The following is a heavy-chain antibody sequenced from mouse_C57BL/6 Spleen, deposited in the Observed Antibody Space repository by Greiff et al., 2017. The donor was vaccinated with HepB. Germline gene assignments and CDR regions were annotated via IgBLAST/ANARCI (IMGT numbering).Heavy chain of an antibody. CDR3: ASPPHYGY. Sequence: QVQLKQSGPELVKPGASVKISCKASGYAFSSSWMNWVKQRPGKGLEWIGRIYPGDGDTNYNGKFKGKATLTAAKSSSTAYMQLSSLTSEDSAVYFCASPPHYGYWGQGTTLTVSS. CDR1: GYAFSSSW. D-gene: IGHD1-2*01. V-gene: IGHV1-82*01. CDR2: IYPGDGDT. J-gene: IGHJ2*01.